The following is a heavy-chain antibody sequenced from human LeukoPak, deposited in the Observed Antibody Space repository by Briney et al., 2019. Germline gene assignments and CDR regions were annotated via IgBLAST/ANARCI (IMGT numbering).Heavy chain of an antibody. CDR1: GFTFSSYT. J-gene: IGHJ4*01. Sequence: AGGSLRLSCAASGFTFSSYTMNWVRQAPGKGLEWVSSIAGSSGYISYADSVKGRFTISRDNAKKSLYLQMTSLTAEDTAVYYCARDRGAYCGGDCYLGFDYWGRGTLVAVSS. V-gene: IGHV3-21*01. CDR2: IAGSSGYI. CDR3: ARDRGAYCGGDCYLGFDY. D-gene: IGHD2-21*02.